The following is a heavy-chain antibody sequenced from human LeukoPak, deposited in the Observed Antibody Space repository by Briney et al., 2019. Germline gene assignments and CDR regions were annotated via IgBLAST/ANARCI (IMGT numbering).Heavy chain of an antibody. J-gene: IGHJ4*02. D-gene: IGHD3-22*01. Sequence: QPGGSLRLSCAASGFTFSSYAMHWVRQAPGKGLEYVSAISSNGGSTYYADSVKGRFTISRDNSKNTLYLQMSSLRAEDTAVYYCVKTTYYYDSSGYGDYWGQGTLVTVSS. CDR2: ISSNGGST. CDR3: VKTTYYYDSSGYGDY. V-gene: IGHV3-64D*06. CDR1: GFTFSSYA.